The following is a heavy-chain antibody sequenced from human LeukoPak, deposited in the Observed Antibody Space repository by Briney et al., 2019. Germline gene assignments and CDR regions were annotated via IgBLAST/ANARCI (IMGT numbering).Heavy chain of an antibody. CDR1: GGSISSYY. Sequence: SETLSLTCTVSGGSISSYYWSWIRQPPGKGLEWIGYIYYSGSTNYNPSLKSRVTISVDTSKNQFSLKLSSVTAADTAVYYCARLERYRSIWYRYFQHWGQGTLVTVSP. D-gene: IGHD6-13*01. CDR2: IYYSGST. CDR3: ARLERYRSIWYRYFQH. V-gene: IGHV4-59*08. J-gene: IGHJ1*01.